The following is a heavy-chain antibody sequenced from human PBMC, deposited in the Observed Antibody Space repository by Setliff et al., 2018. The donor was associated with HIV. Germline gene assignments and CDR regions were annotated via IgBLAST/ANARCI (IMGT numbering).Heavy chain of an antibody. CDR3: ARVGGTTWGVYYYYYYMDV. J-gene: IGHJ6*03. V-gene: IGHV4-39*01. Sequence: SETLSLTCTVSGGSISSSSYYWGWIRQPPGKGLELIGSIYYSGRTDYDPSLKSRVTISVDTSKNQFSLKLSSVTAADTAVYYCARVGGTTWGVYYYYYYMDVWGKGTTVTVSS. CDR1: GGSISSSSYY. D-gene: IGHD1-7*01. CDR2: IYYSGRT.